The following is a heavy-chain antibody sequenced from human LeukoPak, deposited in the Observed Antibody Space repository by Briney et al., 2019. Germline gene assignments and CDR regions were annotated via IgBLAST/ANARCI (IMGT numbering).Heavy chain of an antibody. D-gene: IGHD3-10*01. V-gene: IGHV3-7*03. CDR3: ARLRAGFYFDY. Sequence: GGSLRLSCVASGFIFGDFSMSWVRQAPGKGLEWVANINQDESEKNYVDSVKGRFTISRDNAKNSLFLQLNSLRGEDAAVYFCARLRAGFYFDYWGQGTLVTVSS. CDR1: GFIFGDFS. CDR2: INQDESEK. J-gene: IGHJ4*02.